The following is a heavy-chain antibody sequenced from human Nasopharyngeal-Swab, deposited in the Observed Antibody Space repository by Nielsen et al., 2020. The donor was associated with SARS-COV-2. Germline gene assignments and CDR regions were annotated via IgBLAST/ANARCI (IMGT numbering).Heavy chain of an antibody. Sequence: GESLKISCAASGFTFSSYSMNWVRQAPGKGLEWVSSISSSSSCIYYADSVKGRFTISRDNAKNSLYLQMNSLRAEDTAVYYCARDHVLPDALDIWGQGTMVTVSS. CDR3: ARDHVLPDALDI. V-gene: IGHV3-21*01. CDR1: GFTFSSYS. D-gene: IGHD3-10*01. CDR2: ISSSSSCI. J-gene: IGHJ3*02.